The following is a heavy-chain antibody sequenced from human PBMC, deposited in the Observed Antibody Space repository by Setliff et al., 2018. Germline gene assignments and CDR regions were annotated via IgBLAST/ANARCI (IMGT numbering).Heavy chain of an antibody. CDR1: GSTFTDSI. J-gene: IGHJ4*02. CDR2: YSPYNGKT. Sequence: GASVKVSCKASGSTFTDSIVNWVRQAPGQGLEWVGWYSPYNGKTYSAQKFQGRVTMTSDTSTSTVYMEVTGLTSEDTAVYYCARAGSAPAGRKGILEYWGQGSLVTVSS. V-gene: IGHV1-18*01. CDR3: ARAGSAPAGRKGILEY. D-gene: IGHD6-13*01.